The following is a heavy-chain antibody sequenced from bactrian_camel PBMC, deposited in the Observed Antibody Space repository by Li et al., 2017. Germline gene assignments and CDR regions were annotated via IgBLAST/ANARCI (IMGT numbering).Heavy chain of an antibody. CDR1: GITTSGYA. CDR3: AAELRPDYVLQARSILRPNGYNR. V-gene: IGHV3S55*01. D-gene: IGHD4*01. Sequence: HVQLVESGGGSVQAGGSLRLSCAASGITTSGYAMAWFRQAPGKEREGVAAIGGTGSTRYADSVKGRFTISHDNAKKTAYLQMNTLKPEDSGMYYCAAELRPDYVLQARSILRPNGYNRWGRGTQVTVS. CDR2: IGGTGST. J-gene: IGHJ4*01.